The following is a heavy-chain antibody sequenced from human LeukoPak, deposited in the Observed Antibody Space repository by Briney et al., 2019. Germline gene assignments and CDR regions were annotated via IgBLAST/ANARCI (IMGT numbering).Heavy chain of an antibody. CDR1: GGSISNSY. V-gene: IGHV4-59*01. CDR2: IYYIGST. Sequence: PSETLSLTCTVSGGSISNSYWNWIRQTPGKGLEWIAYIYYIGSTNYNPSLQSRVTISIDTSKNQFSLRLSSVTAADTAVYYCARATDLNIGYGMDVWAQGATATVSS. CDR3: ARATDLNIGYGMDV. J-gene: IGHJ6*02. D-gene: IGHD1-26*01.